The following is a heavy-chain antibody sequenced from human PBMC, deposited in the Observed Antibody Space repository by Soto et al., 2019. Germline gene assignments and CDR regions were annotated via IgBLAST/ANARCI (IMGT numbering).Heavy chain of an antibody. J-gene: IGHJ6*02. CDR3: ARLGYYDFWSDDYYYYGMDF. CDR2: IYYSGST. D-gene: IGHD3-3*01. V-gene: IGHV4-39*01. Sequence: SETLSLTCTVSGGSISSSSYYWGWIRQPPGKGLEWIGSIYYSGSTYYNPSLKSRVTISVDTSKNQFSLKLSSVTAADTAVYYCARLGYYDFWSDDYYYYGMDFWGQGTTVTVSS. CDR1: GGSISSSSYY.